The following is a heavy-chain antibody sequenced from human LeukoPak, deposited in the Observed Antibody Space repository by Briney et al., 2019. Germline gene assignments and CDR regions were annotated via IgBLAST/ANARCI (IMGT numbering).Heavy chain of an antibody. D-gene: IGHD5-18*01. CDR1: GFTFSSYS. J-gene: IGHJ4*02. CDR3: AKDRGYTYGIEYFDY. Sequence: GGSLRLSCAASGFTFSSYSMNWVRQAPGKGLEWVSYISSSSSTIYYADSVKGRFTISRDNAKNTLYLQMNSLRAEDTAVYYCAKDRGYTYGIEYFDYWGQGNLVTVSS. CDR2: ISSSSSTI. V-gene: IGHV3-48*01.